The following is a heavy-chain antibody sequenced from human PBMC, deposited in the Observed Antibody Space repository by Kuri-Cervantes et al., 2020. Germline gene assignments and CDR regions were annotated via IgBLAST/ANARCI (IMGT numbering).Heavy chain of an antibody. V-gene: IGHV3-48*01. Sequence: GESLKISCAASGFTFSSYSMNWVRQAPGKGLEWLSYISRFGDIVNYADSVKGRFTISRDNAKNSLYLQMNDLRAEDSAVYYCARLHEYCSGGNCYGEDSWGQGTLVTVSS. CDR1: GFTFSSYS. D-gene: IGHD2-15*01. CDR3: ARLHEYCSGGNCYGEDS. CDR2: ISRFGDIV. J-gene: IGHJ4*02.